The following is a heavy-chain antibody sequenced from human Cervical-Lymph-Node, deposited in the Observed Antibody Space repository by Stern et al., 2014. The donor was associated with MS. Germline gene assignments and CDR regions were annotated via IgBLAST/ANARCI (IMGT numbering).Heavy chain of an antibody. J-gene: IGHJ2*01. CDR3: ARQRGVAHWYFDL. CDR2: ITTYNGNT. CDR1: GYAISSSA. V-gene: IGHV1-18*01. Sequence: QVQLGQSGAEVKKPGASVKVSCKASGYAISSSAINWVRQAPGQGLEWMGWITTYNGNTNYAQEFQGRVTMTTDTSTSTVYMELRSLRSDDTAVYYCARQRGVAHWYFDLWGRGTLVTVSS. D-gene: IGHD3-10*01.